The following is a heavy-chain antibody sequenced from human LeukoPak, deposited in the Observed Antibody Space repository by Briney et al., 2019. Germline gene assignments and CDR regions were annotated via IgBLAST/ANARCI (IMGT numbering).Heavy chain of an antibody. J-gene: IGHJ3*02. CDR1: SGSINSGGYY. CDR3: ARETSKYYYDNKPFDI. D-gene: IGHD3-22*01. Sequence: PSETLSLTCTVSSGSINSGGYYWSWIRQHPGKGLEWVGYVYYSGSTNYNPSLKSRSSISVDTSKNQFSLKLSSVTAADTAVYYCARETSKYYYDNKPFDIWCQGTMVTVSS. V-gene: IGHV4-31*03. CDR2: VYYSGST.